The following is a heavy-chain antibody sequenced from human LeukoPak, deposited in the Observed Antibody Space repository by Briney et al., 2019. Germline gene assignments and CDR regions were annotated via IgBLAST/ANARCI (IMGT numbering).Heavy chain of an antibody. CDR3: ARDALRYFDWLYY. Sequence: SVKVSCKASGGTFSSYAISWVRQAPGQGLEWMGGIIPIFGTANYAQKFQGRVMITADKSTSTAFMELSSLRSEDTAVYYCARDALRYFDWLYYWGQGTLVTVSS. D-gene: IGHD3-9*01. CDR2: IIPIFGTA. J-gene: IGHJ4*02. CDR1: GGTFSSYA. V-gene: IGHV1-69*06.